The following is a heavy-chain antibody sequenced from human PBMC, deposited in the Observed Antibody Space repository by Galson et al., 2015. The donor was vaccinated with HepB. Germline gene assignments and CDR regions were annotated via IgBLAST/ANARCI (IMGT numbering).Heavy chain of an antibody. V-gene: IGHV1-69*06. J-gene: IGHJ2*01. Sequence: SVKVSCKASGGTFSSYAISWVRQAPGQGLEWMGGIIPIFGTANYAQKFQGRVTITADKSTSTAYMELSSLRSEDTAVYYCARVIAVAAEDWYFDLWGRGTLVTVSS. CDR3: ARVIAVAAEDWYFDL. CDR1: GGTFSSYA. CDR2: IIPIFGTA. D-gene: IGHD6-19*01.